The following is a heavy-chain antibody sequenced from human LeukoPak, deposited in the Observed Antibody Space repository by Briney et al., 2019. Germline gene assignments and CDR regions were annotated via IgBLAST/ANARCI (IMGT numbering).Heavy chain of an antibody. CDR2: IIPIFGTA. D-gene: IGHD6-19*01. Sequence: ASVKVSCKASGGTFSSYAISWVRQAPGQGLEWMGRIIPIFGTANYAQKFQGRVTITTDESTSTAYMELSSLRSEDTAVYYCASCFSSGWYSSGGIDYWGQRTLVTVSS. CDR3: ASCFSSGWYSSGGIDY. V-gene: IGHV1-69*05. J-gene: IGHJ4*02. CDR1: GGTFSSYA.